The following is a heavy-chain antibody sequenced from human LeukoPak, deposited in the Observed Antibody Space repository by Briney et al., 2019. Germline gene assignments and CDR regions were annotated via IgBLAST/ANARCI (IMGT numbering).Heavy chain of an antibody. CDR3: ARLGTDYGDYYSMDV. J-gene: IGHJ6*02. CDR2: IYYSGST. Sequence: SETLSLTRTVSGGSISSYYWSWIRQPPGKGLEWIGYIYYSGSTNYNPSLKSRVTISVDTSKNQFSLKLSSVTAADTAVYYCARLGTDYGDYYSMDVWGQGTTVTVSS. V-gene: IGHV4-59*08. D-gene: IGHD4-17*01. CDR1: GGSISSYY.